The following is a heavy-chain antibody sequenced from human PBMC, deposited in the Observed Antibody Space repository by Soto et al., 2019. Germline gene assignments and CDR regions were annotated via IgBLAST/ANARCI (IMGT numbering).Heavy chain of an antibody. Sequence: EVQLVESGGGLEQPGRSLRLACTASGFTFGDYGVSWIRQAPGKGLEWVGFIRTNVFGATTKYAASVKDRFIISRDDSKGIAYLQMNSLRTEDTAVYYCGRGGARDVSDFWGQGTLVTVSS. CDR3: GRGGARDVSDF. D-gene: IGHD3-16*01. J-gene: IGHJ4*02. CDR1: GFTFGDYG. V-gene: IGHV3-49*03. CDR2: IRTNVFGATT.